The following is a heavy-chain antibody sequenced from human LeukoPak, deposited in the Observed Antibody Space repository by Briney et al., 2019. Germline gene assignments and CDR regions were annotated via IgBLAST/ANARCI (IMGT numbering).Heavy chain of an antibody. Sequence: GGSLRLSCAASGFTFSSYEMNWVRQAPGKGLEWVSYISSSGSTIYYADSVKGQFTISRDNAKNSLYLQMNSLRAEDTAVYYCARRYCSSTSCLLDYWGQGTLVTVSS. CDR1: GFTFSSYE. D-gene: IGHD2-2*01. J-gene: IGHJ4*02. CDR2: ISSSGSTI. V-gene: IGHV3-48*03. CDR3: ARRYCSSTSCLLDY.